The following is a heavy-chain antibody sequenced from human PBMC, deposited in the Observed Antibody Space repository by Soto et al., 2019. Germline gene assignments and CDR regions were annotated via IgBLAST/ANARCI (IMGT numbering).Heavy chain of an antibody. CDR1: GGTFSSYA. CDR2: IIPIFGTE. Sequence: QVQLVQSGAEVKKPGSSVRVSCKASGGTFSSYAISWVRQAPGQGLEWMGGIIPIFGTENYAQKFQGRVKITADESTSTAYMELSRLRSEDTAVYYCARDRIAGSKYYYGMDVWGQGTTVTVSS. D-gene: IGHD6-13*01. J-gene: IGHJ6*02. CDR3: ARDRIAGSKYYYGMDV. V-gene: IGHV1-69*01.